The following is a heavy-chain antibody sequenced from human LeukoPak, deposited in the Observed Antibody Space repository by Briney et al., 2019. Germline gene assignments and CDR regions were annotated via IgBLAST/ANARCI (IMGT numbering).Heavy chain of an antibody. V-gene: IGHV4-59*12. CDR2: IFYSGGT. CDR3: ARESYSSGWYDY. D-gene: IGHD6-19*01. CDR1: GGSISSYY. Sequence: PSGTLSLTCTVSGGSISSYYWSWIRQSPGKGLEWIGYIFYSGGTNYNPSLKSRVTISVDTSKNQFSLKLSSVTAADTAVYYCARESYSSGWYDYWGQGTLVTVSS. J-gene: IGHJ4*02.